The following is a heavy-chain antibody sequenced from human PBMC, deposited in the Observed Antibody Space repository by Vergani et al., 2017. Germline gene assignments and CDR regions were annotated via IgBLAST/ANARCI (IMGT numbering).Heavy chain of an antibody. Sequence: EVQLVESGGVVVQPGGSLRLSCAASGFTFDDYTMHWVRQAPGKGLEWVSLISWDGGSTYYADSVKGRFTISRDNSKNSLYLQMNSLRTEDTALYYCAKDSTKSYSSSWTYFDDWGQGTLVTVSS. CDR3: AKDSTKSYSSSWTYFDD. CDR2: ISWDGGST. CDR1: GFTFDDYT. V-gene: IGHV3-43*01. D-gene: IGHD6-13*01. J-gene: IGHJ4*02.